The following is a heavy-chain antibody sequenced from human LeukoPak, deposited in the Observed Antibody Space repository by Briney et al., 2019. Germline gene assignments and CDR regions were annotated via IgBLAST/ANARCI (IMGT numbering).Heavy chain of an antibody. D-gene: IGHD3-10*01. J-gene: IGHJ4*02. CDR3: AKFRSNVGYYFDY. CDR2: IFPSDSDT. V-gene: IGHV5-51*01. CDR1: GYSFSTYW. Sequence: GESLKISCKGSGYSFSTYWIGWVRQMPGIGLERMGIIFPSDSDTIYSPSFRGQVSISADKSTGTAYLQWSSLKASDTAMYYCAKFRSNVGYYFDYWGQGTLVTVSS.